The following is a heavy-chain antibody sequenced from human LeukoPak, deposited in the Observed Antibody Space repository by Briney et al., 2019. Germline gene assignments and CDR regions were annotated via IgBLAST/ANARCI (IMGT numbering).Heavy chain of an antibody. Sequence: GGSLRLSCAASGFTFSSYSMNWVRQAPGKGLEWVSYISSSSSTIFYADSVKGRFIISRDNAKNSLYLQMNSLRAEDTAVYYCARAGGYDYGDSYWYFDLWGRGTLVTVSS. D-gene: IGHD4-17*01. CDR2: ISSSSSTI. CDR3: ARAGGYDYGDSYWYFDL. CDR1: GFTFSSYS. V-gene: IGHV3-48*04. J-gene: IGHJ2*01.